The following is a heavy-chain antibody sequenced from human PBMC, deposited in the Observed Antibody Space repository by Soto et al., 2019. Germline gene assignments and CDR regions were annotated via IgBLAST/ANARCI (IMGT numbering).Heavy chain of an antibody. CDR3: ARQGGSSGIWYFDY. Sequence: QVQLVESGGGVVQPGRSLRLSCAASGFTFSGYAMHWVRQAPGKGLEWVAATSYDENYKYYADSVKGRFTMSRDNSKNTLFLQMHSLRTEDTAVYYCARQGGSSGIWYFDYWGKGSLVTVSS. V-gene: IGHV3-30*04. CDR1: GFTFSGYA. CDR2: TSYDENYK. D-gene: IGHD6-6*01. J-gene: IGHJ4*02.